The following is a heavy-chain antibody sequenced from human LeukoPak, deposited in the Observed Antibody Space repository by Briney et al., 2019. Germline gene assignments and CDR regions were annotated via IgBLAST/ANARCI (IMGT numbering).Heavy chain of an antibody. CDR3: ARGRRGNYLGDYYYYYYMDV. CDR1: GYTFTSYD. Sequence: GASVKVSCKASGYTFTSYDINWVRQAPGQGLEWMGWISAYNGNTNYAQKLQGRVTMTTDTSTSTAYMELRSLRSDDTAVYYCARGRRGNYLGDYYYYYYMDVWGKGTTVTTSS. V-gene: IGHV1-18*01. D-gene: IGHD4-23*01. J-gene: IGHJ6*03. CDR2: ISAYNGNT.